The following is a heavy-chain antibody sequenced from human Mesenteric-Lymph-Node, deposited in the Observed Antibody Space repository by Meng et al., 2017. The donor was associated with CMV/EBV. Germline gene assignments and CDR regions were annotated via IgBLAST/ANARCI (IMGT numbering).Heavy chain of an antibody. D-gene: IGHD4-11*01. CDR2: IRSKTDGGTT. CDR1: GLSFTNAW. Sequence: GGSLRLSCTASGLSFTNAWMSWVRQAPGKGLEWVGRIRSKTDGGTTEYAAPVKGRFIISRDDSRNTLFLQMNSLKTEDTAMYFCTSEGYLYSNGFLYYVMDVWGQGTTVTVSS. V-gene: IGHV3-15*01. J-gene: IGHJ6*02. CDR3: TSEGYLYSNGFLYYVMDV.